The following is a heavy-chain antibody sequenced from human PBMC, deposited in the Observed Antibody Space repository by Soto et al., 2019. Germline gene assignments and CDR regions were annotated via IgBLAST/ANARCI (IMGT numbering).Heavy chain of an antibody. Sequence: SETLSLTCAVSGGSISSGGYSCSWIRQPPGKGLEWIGDIYHSVSTYYNPSLKSRVTISVDRSSNQFSRKLSSVTAADTAVDYCARAAIVAFGLHGGFYYWGQGTLVTVSS. CDR1: GGSISSGGYS. CDR3: ARAAIVAFGLHGGFYY. V-gene: IGHV4-30-2*01. D-gene: IGHD3-16*01. CDR2: IYHSVST. J-gene: IGHJ4*02.